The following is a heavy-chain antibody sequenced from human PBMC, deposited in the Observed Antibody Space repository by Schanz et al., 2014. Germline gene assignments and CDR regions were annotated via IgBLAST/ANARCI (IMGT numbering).Heavy chain of an antibody. CDR2: IGYDGSEK. D-gene: IGHD6-13*01. CDR1: GLNFDYYG. CDR3: ARDSGSSSWYPSDY. Sequence: QVQLVESGGGVVQPGRSLRLSCATSGLNFDYYGMNRVRQAPGKGLEWVANIGYDGSEKYYVDSVKGRFTISRDNSNNTLYLQMKSLRAEDTAVYYCARDSGSSSWYPSDYWGQGTLVTVSS. V-gene: IGHV3-33*01. J-gene: IGHJ4*02.